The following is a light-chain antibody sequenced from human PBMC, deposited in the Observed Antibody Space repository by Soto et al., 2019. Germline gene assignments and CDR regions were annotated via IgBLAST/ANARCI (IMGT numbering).Light chain of an antibody. CDR3: QQYVSWT. CDR2: GTS. J-gene: IGKJ1*01. Sequence: EIVLTQSPGTLSVSPGERATLSCRASQTISSNYLAWYQQKPGQAPSLLIYGTSSRATGIPDRFSGSGSGTSFTLTISRLEPADSAIYYCQQYVSWTFGQGTKVEIK. CDR1: QTISSNY. V-gene: IGKV3-20*01.